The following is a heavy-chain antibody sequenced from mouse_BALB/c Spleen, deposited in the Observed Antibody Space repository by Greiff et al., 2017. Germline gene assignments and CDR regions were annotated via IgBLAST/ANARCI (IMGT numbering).Heavy chain of an antibody. Sequence: QVQLQQSGAELVKPGASVKLSCKASGYTFTSYDINWVKQRPGQGLEWIGWIYPGDGSTKYNEKFKGKATLTADKSSSTAYMQLSSLTSENSAVYFCARAVDYAMDYWGQGTSVTVSS. CDR1: GYTFTSYD. J-gene: IGHJ4*01. D-gene: IGHD1-1*02. CDR2: IYPGDGST. CDR3: ARAVDYAMDY. V-gene: IGHV1S56*01.